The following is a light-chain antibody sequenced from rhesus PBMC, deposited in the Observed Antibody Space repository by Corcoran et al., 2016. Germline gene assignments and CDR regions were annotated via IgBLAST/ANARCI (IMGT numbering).Light chain of an antibody. J-gene: IGKJ2*01. CDR1: QNIYSN. CDR3: QHYYDNPYS. CDR2: GAS. V-gene: IGKV1S12*01. Sequence: DIQMTQSPSALSASVGDRVTISCRASQNIYSNLEWYQQKPGKAPKLLSYGASSLQTGIPSRFSGSGSVTDCTLPISSLQPEDSAAYYCQHYYDNPYSFGQGTKVEIK.